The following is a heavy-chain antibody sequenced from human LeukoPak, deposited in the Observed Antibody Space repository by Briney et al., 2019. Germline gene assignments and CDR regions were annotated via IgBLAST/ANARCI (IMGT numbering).Heavy chain of an antibody. CDR1: GGSISSGDYY. J-gene: IGHJ5*02. CDR3: ARGKGESVYDFWSGYNWFDP. D-gene: IGHD3-3*01. CDR2: IYHSGST. Sequence: SETLSLTCTVSGGSISSGDYYWSWIRQPPGKGLEWIGYIYHSGSTYYNPSLKSRVTISVDTSKNQFSLKLSSVTAADTAVYYCARGKGESVYDFWSGYNWFDPWGQGTLVTVSS. V-gene: IGHV4-30-4*01.